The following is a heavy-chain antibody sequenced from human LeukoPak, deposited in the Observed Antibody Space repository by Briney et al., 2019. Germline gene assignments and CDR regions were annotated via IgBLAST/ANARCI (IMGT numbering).Heavy chain of an antibody. CDR1: GFTFSSYW. D-gene: IGHD3-3*01. Sequence: PGGSLRLSCAASGFTFSSYWMHWVRQAPGKGLVWVSRINTDGSSTSYADSVEGRFTISRDNAKNTLYLQMNSPRAEDTAVYYCARDGIGQSGYATPFDYWGQGTLVTVSS. CDR3: ARDGIGQSGYATPFDY. CDR2: INTDGSST. V-gene: IGHV3-74*01. J-gene: IGHJ4*02.